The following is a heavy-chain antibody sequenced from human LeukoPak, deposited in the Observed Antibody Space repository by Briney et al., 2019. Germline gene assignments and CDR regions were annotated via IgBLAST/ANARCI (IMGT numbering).Heavy chain of an antibody. CDR2: IRYDGSNK. Sequence: GXHWXRQAPGKGLXXVAFIRYDGSNKYYADSVKGRFTISREXXKNTLYMQMNRLRAEDTAVYYCXXXXXXXASYYYYYVDVWGKGTTVTISS. J-gene: IGHJ6*03. CDR3: XXXXXXXASYYYYYVDV. V-gene: IGHV3-30*02. CDR1: G.